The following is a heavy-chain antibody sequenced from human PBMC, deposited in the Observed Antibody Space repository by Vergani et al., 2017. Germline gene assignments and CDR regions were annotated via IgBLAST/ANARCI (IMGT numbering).Heavy chain of an antibody. J-gene: IGHJ4*02. V-gene: IGHV4-31*03. CDR1: GGSISSGVYY. CDR3: ARMGGYDEGDAFRIGYFDS. Sequence: QVQPQESGPGLVKPSETLSLTCTVSGGSISSGVYYWNWIRQHPGKGLEWIGYIYSTGSTHHNPSLRRRINMSVDTSKNQFSLKLNSVTAADTAMYYCARMGGYDEGDAFRIGYFDSWGPGILVTVSS. D-gene: IGHD3-22*01. CDR2: IYSTGST.